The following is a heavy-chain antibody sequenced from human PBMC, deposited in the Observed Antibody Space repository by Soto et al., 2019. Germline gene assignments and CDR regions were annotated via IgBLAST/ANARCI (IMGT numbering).Heavy chain of an antibody. CDR1: GGFCNSVNNY. J-gene: IGHJ5*02. V-gene: IGHV4-30-4*01. CDR2: VFYTGST. D-gene: IGHD3-3*01. Sequence: QVHLQESGPGLGQPSQTLALTCTVSGGFCNSVNNYCSWFRQPPGKGLECLGYVFYTGSTYYHPSPRSRITISIDTSKDLFALKLTSVTAADTAVYYCARVPFASFGVADPPVGWFDPWGQGTLVTVSS. CDR3: ARVPFASFGVADPPVGWFDP.